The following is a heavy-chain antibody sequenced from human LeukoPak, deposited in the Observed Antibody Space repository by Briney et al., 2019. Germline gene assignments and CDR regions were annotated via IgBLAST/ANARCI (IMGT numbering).Heavy chain of an antibody. CDR2: ISAYNGNT. J-gene: IGHJ4*02. CDR3: ARTPGGDYVWGSYRYTLPSPPFDY. Sequence: ASVKVSCKASGYTFTSYGISWVRQAPGQGLEWMGWISAYNGNTNYAQELQGRVTMTTDTSTSTAYMELRGLRSDDTAVYYCARTPGGDYVWGSYRYTLPSPPFDYWGQGTLVTVSS. V-gene: IGHV1-18*01. CDR1: GYTFTSYG. D-gene: IGHD3-16*02.